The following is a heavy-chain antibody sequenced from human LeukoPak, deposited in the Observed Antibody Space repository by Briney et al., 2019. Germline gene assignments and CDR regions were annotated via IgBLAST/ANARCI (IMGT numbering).Heavy chain of an antibody. D-gene: IGHD3-3*01. CDR2: INHSGST. CDR1: GGSFSGYY. V-gene: IGHV4-34*01. Sequence: SETLSLTCAVYGGSFSGYYWSWIRQPPGKGLEWIGEINHSGSTNYNPSLNSRVTISVDTSKNQFSLKLSSVTAADTAVHYCARGSPFFPFDYWGQGTLVTVSS. J-gene: IGHJ4*02. CDR3: ARGSPFFPFDY.